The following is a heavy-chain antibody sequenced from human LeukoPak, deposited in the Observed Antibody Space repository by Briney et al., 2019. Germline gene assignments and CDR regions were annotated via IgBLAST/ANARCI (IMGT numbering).Heavy chain of an antibody. J-gene: IGHJ4*02. Sequence: SETLSLTCTVSGGSISSSSYYWGWIRQPPGKGLEWIGSIYYSGSTYYNPSLKSRVTISVDTSKNQFSLKLSSVTAADTAVYYCARRVTGKGMITFGGVMTHYDYWGQGTLDTVSS. CDR2: IYYSGST. D-gene: IGHD3-16*01. V-gene: IGHV4-39*01. CDR3: ARRVTGKGMITFGGVMTHYDY. CDR1: GGSISSSSYY.